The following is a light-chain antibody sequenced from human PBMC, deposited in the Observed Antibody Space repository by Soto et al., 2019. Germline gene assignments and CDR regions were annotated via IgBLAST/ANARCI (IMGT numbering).Light chain of an antibody. J-gene: IGKJ1*01. V-gene: IGKV3-20*01. CDR2: TAS. Sequence: ETVLTQSPGTLSLSPGDRATLSCRASQTVSSSFLAWFQQKPGQAPRLLIYTASNRATGIPDRFSGSGSGTDFTLTISRLEPEDFAVYYCQQYGNSPQTFGQGTKVDIK. CDR3: QQYGNSPQT. CDR1: QTVSSSF.